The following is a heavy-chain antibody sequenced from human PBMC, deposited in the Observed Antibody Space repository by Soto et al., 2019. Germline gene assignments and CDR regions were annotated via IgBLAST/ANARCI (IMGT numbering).Heavy chain of an antibody. CDR2: IYYSGST. CDR1: GGSISSSSYY. Sequence: SETLSLTCTVSGGSISSSSYYWGWIRQPPGKGLEWIGSIYYSGSTYYNPSLKSRVTISVDTSKNQFSLKLSSVTAADTAVYYCARHNGDYFDYWGQGTLVTVS. CDR3: ARHNGDYFDY. D-gene: IGHD4-17*01. V-gene: IGHV4-39*01. J-gene: IGHJ4*02.